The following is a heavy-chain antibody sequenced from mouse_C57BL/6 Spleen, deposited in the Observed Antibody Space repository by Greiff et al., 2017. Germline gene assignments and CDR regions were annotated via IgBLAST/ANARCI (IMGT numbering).Heavy chain of an antibody. Sequence: QVQLQQSGPELVKPGASVKLSCKASGYTFTSYDINWVKQRPGQGLEWIGWIDPRDGSTKYNEKFKGKATLTVDTSSSTAYMELPSLTSVDSAVSFSARTPNWDYFDYWGQGTTLTVSS. J-gene: IGHJ2*01. CDR2: IDPRDGST. CDR1: GYTFTSYD. CDR3: ARTPNWDYFDY. V-gene: IGHV1-85*01. D-gene: IGHD4-1*01.